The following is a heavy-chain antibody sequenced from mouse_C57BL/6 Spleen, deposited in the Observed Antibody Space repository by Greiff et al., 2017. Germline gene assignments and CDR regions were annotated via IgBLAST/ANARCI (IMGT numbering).Heavy chain of an antibody. D-gene: IGHD2-5*01. V-gene: IGHV1-80*01. CDR1: GYAFSSYW. CDR3: ARNYYSNPWFAY. J-gene: IGHJ3*01. Sequence: VKLMESGAELVKPGASVKISCKASGYAFSSYWMNWVKQRPGKGLEWIGQIYPGDGDTNYNGKFKGKATLTADKSSSTAYMQLSSLTSEDSAVYFCARNYYSNPWFAYWGQGTLVTVSA. CDR2: IYPGDGDT.